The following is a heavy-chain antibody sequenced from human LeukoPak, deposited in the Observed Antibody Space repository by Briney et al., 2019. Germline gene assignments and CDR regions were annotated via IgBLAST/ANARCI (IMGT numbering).Heavy chain of an antibody. J-gene: IGHJ4*02. CDR1: GYSFTNYW. Sequence: GESLQISCKGSGYSFTNYWIGWVRQMPGKGLEWMGIIYPGGSETRYSPSFQGQVTISADKSISTAFLQWSSLKASDTAMYYCARQLVATISDYYFDYWGQGTLVTVSS. CDR2: IYPGGSET. V-gene: IGHV5-51*01. D-gene: IGHD5-12*01. CDR3: ARQLVATISDYYFDY.